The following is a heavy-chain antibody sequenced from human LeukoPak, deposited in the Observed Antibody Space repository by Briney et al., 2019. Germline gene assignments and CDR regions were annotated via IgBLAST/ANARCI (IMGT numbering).Heavy chain of an antibody. CDR3: ATFRTGQQLDRAFDI. D-gene: IGHD6-13*01. Sequence: GASVKVSCKVSGYTLTELSMHWVRQAPGKGLEWMGGFDPEDGETIYAQKFQGRVTMTEDTSTDTAYMELSSLRSEDTAVYYCATFRTGQQLDRAFDIWGQGTMVTVSS. CDR1: GYTLTELS. V-gene: IGHV1-24*01. CDR2: FDPEDGET. J-gene: IGHJ3*02.